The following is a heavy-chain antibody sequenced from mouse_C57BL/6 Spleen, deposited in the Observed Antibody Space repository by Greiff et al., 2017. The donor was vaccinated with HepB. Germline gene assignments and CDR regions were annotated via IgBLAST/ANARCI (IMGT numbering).Heavy chain of an antibody. CDR3: ARSTTKDYCDY. D-gene: IGHD1-1*01. CDR1: GYAFSSYW. J-gene: IGHJ2*01. CDR2: IYPGDGDT. Sequence: VQLQQSGAELVKPGASVKISCKASGYAFSSYWMNWVKQRPGKGLEWIGQIYPGDGDTNYNGKFKGKATLTADKSSSTAYMQLSRLTSEDSAVYFCARSTTKDYCDYWGQGTTLTVSS. V-gene: IGHV1-80*01.